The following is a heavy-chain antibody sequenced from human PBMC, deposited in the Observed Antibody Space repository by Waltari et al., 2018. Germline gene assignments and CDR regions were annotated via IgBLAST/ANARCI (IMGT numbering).Heavy chain of an antibody. CDR1: GYSISSGSY. CDR2: IYHSGST. V-gene: IGHV4-38-2*02. D-gene: IGHD2-2*01. CDR3: ARESCSSTSCQYYYYYYMDV. J-gene: IGHJ6*03. Sequence: QVQLQESGPGLVKPSETRSLTCTVPGYSISSGSYWGWIRQPPGQGLEWIGSIYHSGSTYYNPSLKSRVTISVDTSKNQFSLKLSSVTAADTAVYYCARESCSSTSCQYYYYYYMDVWGKGTTVTVSS.